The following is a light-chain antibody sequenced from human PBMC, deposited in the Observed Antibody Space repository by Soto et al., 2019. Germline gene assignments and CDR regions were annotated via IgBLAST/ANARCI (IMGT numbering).Light chain of an antibody. Sequence: EIVMTQSPGTLSVSPGERATLSCRASQSVSSNLAWYQQKPGQAPRLLIYAASTRATGIPARFSGSRSGTEFTLTISSLQSEDFAVYYCQQYNSWPRTFGQGTKVDIK. CDR2: AAS. CDR1: QSVSSN. J-gene: IGKJ1*01. CDR3: QQYNSWPRT. V-gene: IGKV3-15*01.